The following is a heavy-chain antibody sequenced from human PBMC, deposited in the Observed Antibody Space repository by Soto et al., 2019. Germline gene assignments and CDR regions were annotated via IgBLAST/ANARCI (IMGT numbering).Heavy chain of an antibody. CDR2: ISTNGGST. J-gene: IGHJ4*02. CDR1: GFTFSSYA. CDR3: VKGEYYYDSSGYCPFDY. D-gene: IGHD3-22*01. V-gene: IGHV3-64D*06. Sequence: GGSLRLSCSASGFTFSSYAMHWVRQAPGKGLEYVSSISTNGGSTHYADSVKGRFTISRDNSKNTQYLQMSSLRADDTAVYYCVKGEYYYDSSGYCPFDYWGQGTLVTVSS.